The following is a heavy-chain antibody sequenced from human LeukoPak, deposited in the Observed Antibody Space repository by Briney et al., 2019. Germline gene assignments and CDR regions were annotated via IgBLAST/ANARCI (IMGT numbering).Heavy chain of an antibody. CDR2: IWYDGSNK. Sequence: PGRSLRLSCAASGFTFSSYGMHWVRQAPGKGLEWVAVIWYDGSNKYYADSVKGRFTISRDNSKNTLYLQMNSLRAEDTAVYYCARDLSAVAGTYYFDYWGQGTLVTVSS. CDR1: GFTFSSYG. D-gene: IGHD6-19*01. V-gene: IGHV3-33*01. J-gene: IGHJ4*02. CDR3: ARDLSAVAGTYYFDY.